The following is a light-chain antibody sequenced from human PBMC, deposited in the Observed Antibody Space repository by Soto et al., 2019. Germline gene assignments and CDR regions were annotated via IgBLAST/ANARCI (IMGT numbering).Light chain of an antibody. V-gene: IGLV1-40*01. CDR3: QSYDGTLSGSYV. CDR2: GNN. Sequence: QSVLTQPPSVSGAPGQRVTIPCTGTSSNIGAGFDVHWYQHLPGTAPKLLIYGNNHRPSGVPDRFSGSKSGTSASLAITGLQAEDEADYYCQSYDGTLSGSYVFGIGTKVTVL. CDR1: SSNIGAGFD. J-gene: IGLJ1*01.